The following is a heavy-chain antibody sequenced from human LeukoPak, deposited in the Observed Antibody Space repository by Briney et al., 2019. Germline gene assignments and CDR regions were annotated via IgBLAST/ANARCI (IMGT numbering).Heavy chain of an antibody. J-gene: IGHJ4*02. CDR2: ISSSGSTI. Sequence: GGSLRLSCAASGFTFSDYYMSWIRQAPGKGLEWVSYISSSGSTIYYADSVKGRFTISRDNAKNSLYLQMNSLRAEDTAVYYCARDAAGLYYDFWSGYYNTEYYFDYWGQGTLVTVSS. D-gene: IGHD3-3*01. CDR3: ARDAAGLYYDFWSGYYNTEYYFDY. CDR1: GFTFSDYY. V-gene: IGHV3-11*04.